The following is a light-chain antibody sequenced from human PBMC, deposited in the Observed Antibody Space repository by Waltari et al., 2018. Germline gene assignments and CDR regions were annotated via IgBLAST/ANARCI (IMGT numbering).Light chain of an antibody. CDR3: QHYVRLPAT. CDR2: GAS. Sequence: IVLTQSPGTLSLSPGERATLSCRASQSVSRSLAWYQQKPGQAPQLRIYGASTRATGIPDRFTGSGSGTDVSLTISSLEPEDFAIYFCQHYVRLPATFGQGTKVEIK. CDR1: QSVSRS. V-gene: IGKV3-20*01. J-gene: IGKJ1*01.